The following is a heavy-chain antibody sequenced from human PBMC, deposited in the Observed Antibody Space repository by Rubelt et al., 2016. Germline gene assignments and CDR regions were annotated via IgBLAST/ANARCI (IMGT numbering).Heavy chain of an antibody. Sequence: EVQLVESGGGLVQPGRSLRLSCAASGFTFDAYAMHWVRQGPGKGLEWVSYISSSSSTIYYADSVKGRFTISRDNANKSLYLPMNSLRVEDTAVYYCAAGMDPDHWGQGTLVTVSS. CDR3: AAGMDPDH. D-gene: IGHD3-10*01. CDR1: GFTFDAYA. J-gene: IGHJ4*02. CDR2: ISSSSSTI. V-gene: IGHV3-48*01.